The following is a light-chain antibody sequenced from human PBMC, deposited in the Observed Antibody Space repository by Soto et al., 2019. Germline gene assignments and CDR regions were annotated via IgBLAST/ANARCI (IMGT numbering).Light chain of an antibody. J-gene: IGKJ4*01. CDR1: QSVSSY. CDR3: QQRSNWPPLT. Sequence: EIVLTQSPATLSLSPGERATLSCRASQSVSSYLAWYQQKPGQAPRLLNYDASNRATGIPARFSGSGSGTDFTLTISSLEPEDFAVYYCQQRSNWPPLTFGGGTRWIS. V-gene: IGKV3-11*01. CDR2: DAS.